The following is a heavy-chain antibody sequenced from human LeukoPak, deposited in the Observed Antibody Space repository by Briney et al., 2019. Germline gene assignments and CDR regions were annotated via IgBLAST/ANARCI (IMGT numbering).Heavy chain of an antibody. Sequence: SETLSLTCAVYGSSFSVYYWSWVRQPPGKGLEWIGEIHHGGSPSYGPSLKSRITISLDASKNQLSLKLTSVTAADTAVYYCTRNADYCLDYWGQGALVTVSS. CDR2: IHHGGSP. CDR3: TRNADYCLDY. V-gene: IGHV4-34*01. CDR1: GSSFSVYY. J-gene: IGHJ4*02. D-gene: IGHD4-17*01.